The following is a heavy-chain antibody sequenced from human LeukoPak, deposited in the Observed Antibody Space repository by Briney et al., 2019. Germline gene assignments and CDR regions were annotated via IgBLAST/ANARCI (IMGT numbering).Heavy chain of an antibody. V-gene: IGHV4-61*08. Sequence: SQTLSLTCTVSGGSVSSGGYYWSWIRQHPGKGLEWIGYIYYSGSTNYNPSLKSRVTISVDTSKNQFSLKLSSVTAADTAVYYCARGGRTMVRGVLGDVWGQGTTVTVSS. CDR2: IYYSGST. CDR1: GGSVSSGGYY. D-gene: IGHD3-10*01. J-gene: IGHJ6*02. CDR3: ARGGRTMVRGVLGDV.